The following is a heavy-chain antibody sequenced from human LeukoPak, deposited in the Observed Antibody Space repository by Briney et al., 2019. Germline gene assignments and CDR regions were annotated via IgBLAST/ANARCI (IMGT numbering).Heavy chain of an antibody. D-gene: IGHD1-1*01. CDR1: GFTFSSYA. CDR3: ARLQLELLPGGY. V-gene: IGHV3-30*04. Sequence: GGSLRLSCAASGFTFSSYAMHWVRQAPGKGLEWVAVISYDGSNKYYADSVKGRFTISRDNSKNTLYLQMNSLRAEDTAVYYCARLQLELLPGGYWGQGTLVTVSS. CDR2: ISYDGSNK. J-gene: IGHJ4*02.